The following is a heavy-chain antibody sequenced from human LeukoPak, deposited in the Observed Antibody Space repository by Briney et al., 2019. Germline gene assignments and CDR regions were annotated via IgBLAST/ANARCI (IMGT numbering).Heavy chain of an antibody. CDR3: ARAGNYFDGTGYFRH. J-gene: IGHJ4*02. CDR2: ISTYNGNT. Sequence: ASVNVSCKASGYTFTSYAISWVRQAPGQGLEWMGWISTYNGNTNYARKLQGRVSMTTDTSTRTAYMELRSLRSDDTAVYYCARAGNYFDGTGYFRHWGQGTLVTVSS. V-gene: IGHV1-18*01. D-gene: IGHD3-22*01. CDR1: GYTFTSYA.